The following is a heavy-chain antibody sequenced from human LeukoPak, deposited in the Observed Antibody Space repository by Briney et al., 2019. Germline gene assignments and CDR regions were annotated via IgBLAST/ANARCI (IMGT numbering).Heavy chain of an antibody. Sequence: SETLSLTCTVSGASIRHYYWSWIRQPPGKGLEWIGNLYHSGGPNYNPSLKSRVTISIDTAKNQFPLRLRSVTAADTAVYYCATLTGTTYPYYFDFWGQATLVTVSS. CDR3: ATLTGTTYPYYFDF. CDR1: GASIRHYY. J-gene: IGHJ4*02. V-gene: IGHV4-59*01. D-gene: IGHD1-20*01. CDR2: LYHSGGP.